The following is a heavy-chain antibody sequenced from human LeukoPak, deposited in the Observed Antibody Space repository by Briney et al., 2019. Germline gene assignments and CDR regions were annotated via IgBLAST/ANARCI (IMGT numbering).Heavy chain of an antibody. Sequence: GGSLRLSCAASGFAFSSYGMHWVRQAPGKGLEWVAVICYDGSNKYYADSVKGRFTVSRDNSKNTLYLQVNSLRAEDTAVYYCAAWGSGLDYWGQGTLVTVSS. CDR2: ICYDGSNK. CDR1: GFAFSSYG. J-gene: IGHJ4*02. CDR3: AAWGSGLDY. D-gene: IGHD7-27*01. V-gene: IGHV3-33*01.